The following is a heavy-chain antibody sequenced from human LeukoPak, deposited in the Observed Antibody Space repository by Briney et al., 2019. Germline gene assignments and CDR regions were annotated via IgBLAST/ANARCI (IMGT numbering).Heavy chain of an antibody. CDR1: GFTFSSFA. CDR3: ATIIMGRGVTGTSHY. V-gene: IGHV3-30-3*01. Sequence: PGRSLRLSCSASGFTFSSFAMHWVREAPGEGLEWGAVISYDGSNKYYADSVKGRFTIYRDNSKNTLYLQMNSLRAEDTAVYYCATIIMGRGVTGTSHYWGQGTLLTVPS. D-gene: IGHD3-10*01. J-gene: IGHJ4*02. CDR2: ISYDGSNK.